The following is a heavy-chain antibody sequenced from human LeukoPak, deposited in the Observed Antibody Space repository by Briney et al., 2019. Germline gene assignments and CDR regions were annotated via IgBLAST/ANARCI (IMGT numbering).Heavy chain of an antibody. V-gene: IGHV3-23*01. CDR3: AKGRNDYGDAALNY. Sequence: PGGSLRLSCAASGFTFSTYAVTWVRQAPGKGLEWVSSISGGGDNTYYADSVKGRFTNTRDNSKNTLYLQMNSLRAEDTAGYYCAKGRNDYGDAALNYWGQGTLVTVSS. CDR2: ISGGGDNT. J-gene: IGHJ4*02. D-gene: IGHD4-17*01. CDR1: GFTFSTYA.